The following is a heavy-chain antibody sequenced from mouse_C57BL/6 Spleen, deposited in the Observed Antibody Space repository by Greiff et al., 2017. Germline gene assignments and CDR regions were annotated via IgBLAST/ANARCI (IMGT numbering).Heavy chain of an antibody. Sequence: VKLMESGPGLVAPSQSLSITCTVSGFSLTSYAISWVRQPPGKGLEWLGVIWTGGGTNYNSALKSRLSISKDNSKSQVFLKMNSLQTDDTARYYCARDGYDEGDYAMDYWGQGTSVTVSS. CDR2: IWTGGGT. J-gene: IGHJ4*01. CDR3: ARDGYDEGDYAMDY. D-gene: IGHD2-2*01. V-gene: IGHV2-9-1*01. CDR1: GFSLTSYA.